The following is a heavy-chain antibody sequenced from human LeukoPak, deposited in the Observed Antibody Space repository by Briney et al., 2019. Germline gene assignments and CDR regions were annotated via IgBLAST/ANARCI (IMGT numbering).Heavy chain of an antibody. CDR1: GFTFDDYA. CDR2: ISWNSGSI. V-gene: IGHV3-9*01. D-gene: IGHD3-3*01. J-gene: IGHJ6*02. Sequence: PGRSLRLSCAASGFTFDDYAMHWDRQAPGEGLEWVSGISWNSGSIGYADSVKGRFTISRDNAKNSLYLQMNSLRAEDTALYYCAKDLHFGVDNYYYYGMDVWGQGTTVTVSS. CDR3: AKDLHFGVDNYYYYGMDV.